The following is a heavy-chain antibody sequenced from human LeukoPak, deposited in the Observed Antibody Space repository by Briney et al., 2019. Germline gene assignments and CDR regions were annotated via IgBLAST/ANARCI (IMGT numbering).Heavy chain of an antibody. CDR1: GGSISSYY. V-gene: IGHV4-59*01. J-gene: IGHJ5*02. D-gene: IGHD6-13*01. CDR2: IYYSGST. CDR3: ARGSIAAAEGSHWFDP. Sequence: PSETLSLTCTVSGGSISSYYRGWIRQPPGKGLEWIGYIYYSGSTNYNPSLKSRVTISVDTSKNQFSLKLSSVTAADTAVYYCARGSIAAAEGSHWFDPWGQGTLVTVSS.